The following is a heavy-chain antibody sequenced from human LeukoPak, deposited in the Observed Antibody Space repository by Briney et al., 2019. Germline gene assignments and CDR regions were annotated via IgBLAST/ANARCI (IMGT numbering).Heavy chain of an antibody. CDR3: ATYTRKFGAPGTDY. Sequence: GGSLRLSCTVSGFTFSNYWMRWVRQAPGKGLEWVASIDKNGREKRYVDSVEGRFTISRDNAKNSVYLQMTSLGAEDTAVYYCATYTRKFGAPGTDYWGQGTLVTVSS. D-gene: IGHD3-10*01. CDR2: IDKNGREK. V-gene: IGHV3-7*01. CDR1: GFTFSNYW. J-gene: IGHJ4*02.